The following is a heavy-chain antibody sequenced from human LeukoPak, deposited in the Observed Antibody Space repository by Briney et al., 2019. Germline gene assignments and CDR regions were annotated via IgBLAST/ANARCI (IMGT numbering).Heavy chain of an antibody. CDR2: ISGSGGST. CDR3: AKATHYNSWSYGDY. Sequence: GGSLRLSCAASGFTFSSYAMSWVRQAPGKGLEWVSAISGSGGSTYYADSVKGRFTISRDNSKNTLYLRMNSLRAEDTAVYYCAKATHYNSWSYGDYWGQGTLVTVSS. J-gene: IGHJ4*02. V-gene: IGHV3-23*01. D-gene: IGHD6-13*01. CDR1: GFTFSSYA.